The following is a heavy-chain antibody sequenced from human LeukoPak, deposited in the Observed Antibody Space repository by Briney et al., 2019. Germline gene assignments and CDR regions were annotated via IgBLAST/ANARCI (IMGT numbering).Heavy chain of an antibody. V-gene: IGHV1-2*06. J-gene: IGHJ4*02. Sequence: ASVKVSCKASGYTFTGYYMHWVRQAPGQGLEWMGRINPNSGGTSYAQKFQGRVTMTRDTSISTAYMELSRLRSDDTAVYYCASHISSSGYIDYWGQGTLVTVSS. D-gene: IGHD3-22*01. CDR1: GYTFTGYY. CDR3: ASHISSSGYIDY. CDR2: INPNSGGT.